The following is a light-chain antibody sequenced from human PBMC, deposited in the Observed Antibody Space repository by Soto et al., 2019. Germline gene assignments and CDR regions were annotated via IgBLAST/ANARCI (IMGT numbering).Light chain of an antibody. CDR3: TSKTSTSPYV. J-gene: IGLJ1*01. CDR1: SSDVSGYKY. V-gene: IGLV2-14*01. Sequence: QSVLTQPASVSGSPGQSITISCTGTSSDVSGYKYVSWYQQHPGKAPKFLIYEVSNRPSGVSSRFSGSKSGNTASLTISGLQAEDEADYYCTSKTSTSPYVFGTGTKVTVL. CDR2: EVS.